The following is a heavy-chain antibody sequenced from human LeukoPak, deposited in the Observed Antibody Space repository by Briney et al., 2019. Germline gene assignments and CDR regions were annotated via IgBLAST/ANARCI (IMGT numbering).Heavy chain of an antibody. J-gene: IGHJ5*02. CDR2: IYYSGST. D-gene: IGHD6-19*01. V-gene: IGHV4-39*07. CDR1: GGSISSSSYY. CDR3: ARVSYNGVSGWYDNWFDP. Sequence: SETLSLTCTVSGGSISSSSYYWGWIRQPPGKGLEWIGSIYYSGSTYYNPSLKSRVTISVDTSKNQFSLKLSSVTAADTAVYYCARVSYNGVSGWYDNWFDPWGQGTLVTVSS.